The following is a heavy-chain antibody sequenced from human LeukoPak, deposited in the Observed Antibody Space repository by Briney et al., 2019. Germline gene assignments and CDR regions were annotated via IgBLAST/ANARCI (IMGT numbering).Heavy chain of an antibody. Sequence: GGSLRLSCAASGFTFDDYAMHWVRQAPGKGLEWVSGISWNSGSIGYADSVKGRFTISRDNAKNSLYLQMNSLRAEDMALYYCAKGEGEILLGNFDYWGQGTLVTVSS. V-gene: IGHV3-9*03. CDR2: ISWNSGSI. CDR1: GFTFDDYA. J-gene: IGHJ4*02. D-gene: IGHD2-15*01. CDR3: AKGEGEILLGNFDY.